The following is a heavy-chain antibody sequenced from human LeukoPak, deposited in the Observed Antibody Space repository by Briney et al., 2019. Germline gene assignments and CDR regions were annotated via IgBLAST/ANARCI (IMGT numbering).Heavy chain of an antibody. CDR1: GFTVSSNI. CDR3: AKPFSFGSDSSYQAFDS. Sequence: GGSLRLSCAASGFTVSSNIMSWVRQAPGKGLEWVSVIYSGGSTYYADSVKGRFTISRDNSKNTLYLQMNSLTAEDTAVYYCAKPFSFGSDSSYQAFDSWGQGTLVTVSS. D-gene: IGHD3-10*01. V-gene: IGHV3-53*01. J-gene: IGHJ4*02. CDR2: IYSGGST.